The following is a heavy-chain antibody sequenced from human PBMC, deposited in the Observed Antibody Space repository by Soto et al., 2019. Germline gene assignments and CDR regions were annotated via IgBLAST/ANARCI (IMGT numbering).Heavy chain of an antibody. CDR2: MNPNSGNT. CDR1: GYTFTSYD. J-gene: IGHJ4*01. Sequence: QVQLVQSGAEVKKPGASVKVSCKASGYTFTSYDINWVRQATGQGLEWMGWMNPNSGNTGFAQKFQGRVTMTRNTSISTAYMERGSPRSEDAAVYYCARGPRDILEQWGHVPLVTVSS. D-gene: IGHD2-15*01. CDR3: ARGPRDILEQ. V-gene: IGHV1-8*01.